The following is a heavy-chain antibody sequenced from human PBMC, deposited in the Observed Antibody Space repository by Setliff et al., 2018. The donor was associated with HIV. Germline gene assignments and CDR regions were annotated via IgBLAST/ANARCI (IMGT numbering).Heavy chain of an antibody. D-gene: IGHD3-9*01. V-gene: IGHV3-74*01. Sequence: GGSLRLSCAASGFTFNRYWMHWVRQAPGQGLVWVSGINNDTTTTTYADSVKGRFTISRDNSKNTLYLQMNSLRAEDTAVYYCAKGGLRYFDWLLDGDWDYWGQGTLVTVSS. J-gene: IGHJ4*02. CDR3: AKGGLRYFDWLLDGDWDY. CDR2: INNDTTTT. CDR1: GFTFNRYW.